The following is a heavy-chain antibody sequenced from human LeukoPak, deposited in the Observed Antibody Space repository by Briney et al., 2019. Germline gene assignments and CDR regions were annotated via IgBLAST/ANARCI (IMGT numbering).Heavy chain of an antibody. Sequence: PGGSLRLSCAASGFTFSRYWMHWVRQGPGKGLDWVSRISDEGSHTFYADSVKGRFAMSRDNAKNTLYLQMNSLRVEDTAVYYCARVTGGYNLMDYWGQGTLVTVSS. CDR2: ISDEGSHT. D-gene: IGHD5-24*01. V-gene: IGHV3-74*01. CDR3: ARVTGGYNLMDY. J-gene: IGHJ4*02. CDR1: GFTFSRYW.